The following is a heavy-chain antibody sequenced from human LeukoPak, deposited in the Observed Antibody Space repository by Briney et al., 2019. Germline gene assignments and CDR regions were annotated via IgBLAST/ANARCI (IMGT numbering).Heavy chain of an antibody. D-gene: IGHD3-22*01. J-gene: IGHJ4*02. CDR2: MNPNSGNT. CDR3: ARVRSRGYYFDY. Sequence: ASVKVSCKASGYTFTSYDINWVRQATGQGLEWMGWMNPNSGNTGYAQKFQGRVTITRDTSASTAYMELSSLRSEDMAVYYCARVRSRGYYFDYWGQGTLVTVSS. V-gene: IGHV1-8*01. CDR1: GYTFTSYD.